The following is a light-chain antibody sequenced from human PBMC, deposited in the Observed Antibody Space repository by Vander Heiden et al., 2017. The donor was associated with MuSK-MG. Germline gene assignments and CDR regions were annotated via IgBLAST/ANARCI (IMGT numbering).Light chain of an antibody. CDR1: QSISSY. J-gene: IGKJ2*01. CDR2: AAS. CDR3: QQSYSTPHT. V-gene: IGKV1-39*01. Sequence: DIQMTHSPSSLSASVGDRVTITCRASQSISSYLNWYQQKPGKAHKLLIYAASSLQSGVPSRFSGSGSGTDSTHTISSLQPEDFATDDCQQSYSTPHTCGQGTKLEIK.